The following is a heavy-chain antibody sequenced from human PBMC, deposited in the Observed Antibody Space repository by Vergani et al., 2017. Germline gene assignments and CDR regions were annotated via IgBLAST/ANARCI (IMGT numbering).Heavy chain of an antibody. V-gene: IGHV3-53*04. J-gene: IGHJ4*02. CDR2: IYSGGST. CDR3: ARDLGYGDYEWLGY. Sequence: EVQLVESGGGLVQPGGSLRLSCAASGFTVSSNYMSWVRQAPGKGLEWVSVIYSGGSTYYADSVKGRFTISRHNSKNTLYLQMNSLRAEDTAVYYCARDLGYGDYEWLGYWGQGTLVTVSS. D-gene: IGHD4-17*01. CDR1: GFTVSSNY.